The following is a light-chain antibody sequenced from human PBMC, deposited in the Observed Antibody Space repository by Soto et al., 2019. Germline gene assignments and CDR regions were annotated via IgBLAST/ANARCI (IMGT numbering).Light chain of an antibody. CDR2: SAS. CDR1: QVLDNW. Sequence: DIQITQSPSSVSASVGDRVTITCRASQVLDNWLAWHQQKPGKSPKPLSYSASSLQSRAPSRFNGSRSGTDVSLTISSLQPEDYATYYCKKSKSFPRTFGGGTKVDIK. J-gene: IGKJ4*01. V-gene: IGKV1-12*01. CDR3: KKSKSFPRT.